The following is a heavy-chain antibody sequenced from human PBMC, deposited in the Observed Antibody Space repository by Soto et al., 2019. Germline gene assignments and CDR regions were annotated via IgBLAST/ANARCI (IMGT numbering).Heavy chain of an antibody. V-gene: IGHV3-30*18. CDR3: AKDATYGDYYYFDY. J-gene: IGHJ4*02. CDR1: GFTFSSYG. CDR2: ISYDGSNK. Sequence: GGSLRLSCAASGFTFSSYGMHWVRQAPGKGLEWVAVISYDGSNKYYADSVKGRFTISRDNSKNTLYLQMNSLRAEDTAVYYCAKDATYGDYYYFDYWGQGTLVTVSS. D-gene: IGHD4-17*01.